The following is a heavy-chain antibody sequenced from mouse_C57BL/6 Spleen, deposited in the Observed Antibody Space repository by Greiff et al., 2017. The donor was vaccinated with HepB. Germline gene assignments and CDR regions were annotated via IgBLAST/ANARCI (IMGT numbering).Heavy chain of an antibody. CDR1: GFTFSDYY. CDR2: ISNGGGST. V-gene: IGHV5-12*01. CDR3: ATLLRY. Sequence: EVKLMESGGGLVQPGGSLKLSCAASGFTFSDYYMYWVRQTPEKRLEWVAYISNGGGSTYYPDTVKGRFTISRDNAKNTLYLQMSRLKSEDTAMYYCATLLRYWGQGTLVTVSA. D-gene: IGHD1-1*01. J-gene: IGHJ3*01.